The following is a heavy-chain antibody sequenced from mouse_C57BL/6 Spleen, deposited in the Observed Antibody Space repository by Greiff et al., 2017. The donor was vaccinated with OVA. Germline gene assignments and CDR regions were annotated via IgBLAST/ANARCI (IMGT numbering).Heavy chain of an antibody. V-gene: IGHV5-6*01. D-gene: IGHD1-1*01. CDR1: GFTFSSYG. Sequence: EVQLQESGGDLVKPGGSLKLSCAASGFTFSSYGMSWVRQTPDKRLEWVATISSGGSYTYYPDSVKGRFTISRDNAKNTLYLQMSSLKSEDTAMYYCARDYGSSHAWFAYWGQGTLVTVSA. CDR2: ISSGGSYT. J-gene: IGHJ3*01. CDR3: ARDYGSSHAWFAY.